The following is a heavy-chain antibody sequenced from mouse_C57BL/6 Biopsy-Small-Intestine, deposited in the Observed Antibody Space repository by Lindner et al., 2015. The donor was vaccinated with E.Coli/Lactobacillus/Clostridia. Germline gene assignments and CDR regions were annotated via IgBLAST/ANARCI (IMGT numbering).Heavy chain of an antibody. CDR1: GFSFNTYA. J-gene: IGHJ4*01. CDR2: IRSKSNNYAT. CDR3: VRHAVAKDYAVDY. D-gene: IGHD1-1*01. Sequence: VQLQESGGGLVQPKGSLKLSCAASGFSFNTYAMNWVRQAPGKGLEWVARIRSKSNNYATYYADSVKDRFTISRDDSESMLYLQMNNLKTEDTAMYYCVRHAVAKDYAVDYWGQGTSVTVSS. V-gene: IGHV10-1*01.